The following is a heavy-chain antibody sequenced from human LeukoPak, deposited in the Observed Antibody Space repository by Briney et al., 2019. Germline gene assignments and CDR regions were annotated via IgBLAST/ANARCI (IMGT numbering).Heavy chain of an antibody. CDR3: AKEGGYSNPWH. V-gene: IGHV1-8*03. D-gene: IGHD5-12*01. J-gene: IGHJ4*02. CDR1: GYTFTSYD. CDR2: MNPNSGNT. Sequence: ASVKVSCKASGYTFTSYDINWVRQATGQGLEWMGWMNPNSGNTGYAQKFQGRVTITRNTSISTAYMELSSLRSEDTAIYYCAKEGGYSNPWHWGQGTLVTVSS.